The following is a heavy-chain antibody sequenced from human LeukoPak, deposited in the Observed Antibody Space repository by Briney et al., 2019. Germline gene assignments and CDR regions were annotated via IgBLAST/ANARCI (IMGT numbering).Heavy chain of an antibody. V-gene: IGHV1-18*01. Sequence: GASVMVSCKASGFAFNRYGITWVRQAPRQGREWMGWISAFNGDTKYEQKVQGRVTMTTDASTSTAYMELRSLRSDDTAVYYCGRDPSNTSGWYAWVDYWGQGTLVTVSS. CDR2: ISAFNGDT. D-gene: IGHD6-13*01. J-gene: IGHJ4*02. CDR1: GFAFNRYG. CDR3: GRDPSNTSGWYAWVDY.